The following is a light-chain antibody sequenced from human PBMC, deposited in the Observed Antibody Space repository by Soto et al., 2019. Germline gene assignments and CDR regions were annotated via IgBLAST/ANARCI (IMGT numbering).Light chain of an antibody. V-gene: IGLV2-14*01. J-gene: IGLJ1*01. CDR3: SSYTSSSTLDV. CDR2: DVS. CDR1: SSDVGGYNY. Sequence: QSALPQPASVSGSPGQSITISCTGTSSDVGGYNYVSWHQQHPGKAPKLMIYDVSNRPSGVSNRFSGSKSGNTASLTISGLQAEDEADYYCSSYTSSSTLDVFGTGTKVTVL.